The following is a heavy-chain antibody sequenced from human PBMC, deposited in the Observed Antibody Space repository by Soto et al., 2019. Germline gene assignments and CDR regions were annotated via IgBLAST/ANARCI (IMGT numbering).Heavy chain of an antibody. CDR1: GYAFTGYY. CDR3: ARGKDIVLPGPNWFDP. CDR2: INPNNGDT. Sequence: ASVKVSCKSSGYAFTGYYIHWVRQAPGQGLEWMGWINPNNGDTDYAQKFQGRVTMTRDTSIRTAYLELRSLISDDTAVYYCARGKDIVLPGPNWFDPWGQGTLVTVSS. V-gene: IGHV1-2*02. D-gene: IGHD2-8*02. J-gene: IGHJ5*02.